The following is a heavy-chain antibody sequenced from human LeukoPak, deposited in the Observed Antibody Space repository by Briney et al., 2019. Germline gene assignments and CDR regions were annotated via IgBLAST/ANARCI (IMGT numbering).Heavy chain of an antibody. D-gene: IGHD3-22*01. CDR1: GFTFSSYG. CDR2: ISGSGGST. CDR3: AKEGNAYYDSSGYYLDY. V-gene: IGHV3-23*01. J-gene: IGHJ4*02. Sequence: GGSLRLSCAASGFTFSSYGMSWVRQAPGKGLEWVSAISGSGGSTYYADSVKGRFTISRDNSKNTLYLQMNSLRAEDTAVYYCAKEGNAYYDSSGYYLDYWGQGTLVTVSS.